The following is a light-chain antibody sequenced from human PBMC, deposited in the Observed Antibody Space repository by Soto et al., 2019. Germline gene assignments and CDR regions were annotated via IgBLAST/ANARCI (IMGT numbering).Light chain of an antibody. J-gene: IGLJ1*01. CDR2: EVS. CDR3: SSYTSSSSHDV. Sequence: QSALTQPASVSGSPGQSITISCTGTSSDVGGYSYVSWYQQHPGKAPKLIMYEVSNRPSGVSNRFAGSKSGNTASLTISGLQAEDEADYYCSSYTSSSSHDVFGTGTKVTVL. V-gene: IGLV2-14*01. CDR1: SSDVGGYSY.